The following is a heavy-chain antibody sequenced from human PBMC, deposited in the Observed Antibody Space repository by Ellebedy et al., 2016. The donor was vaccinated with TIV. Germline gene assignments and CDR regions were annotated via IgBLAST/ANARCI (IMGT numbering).Heavy chain of an antibody. D-gene: IGHD2-15*01. J-gene: IGHJ4*02. CDR1: GFTFSIYA. V-gene: IGHV3-23*01. CDR3: ARGGLPTSFDY. CDR2: ISGSGDST. Sequence: GGSLRLSXAASGFTFSIYAMNWVRQAPGKGLEWVSTISGSGDSTYYADSVKGRFTISRDNSKNRLFLEMNSLRAEDTAVYYCARGGLPTSFDYWGQGTLVTASS.